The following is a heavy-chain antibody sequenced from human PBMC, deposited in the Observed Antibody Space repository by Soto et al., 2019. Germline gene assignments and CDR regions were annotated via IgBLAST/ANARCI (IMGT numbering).Heavy chain of an antibody. Sequence: EVQLLESGGGLVQPGGSLRLSCAASGFTFSNYAMSWVRQAPGKGLEWVSVISGGGGSTYYADSVKGRFTISRDNSKNTLYLQVNSLRADDTAVYYCAKDKGGSVGGYFEYWGQGTLVTVSS. J-gene: IGHJ4*02. CDR3: AKDKGGSVGGYFEY. V-gene: IGHV3-23*01. D-gene: IGHD2-15*01. CDR1: GFTFSNYA. CDR2: ISGGGGST.